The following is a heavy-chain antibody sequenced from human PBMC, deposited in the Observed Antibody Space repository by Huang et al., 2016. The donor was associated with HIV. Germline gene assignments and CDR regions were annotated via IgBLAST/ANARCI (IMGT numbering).Heavy chain of an antibody. V-gene: IGHV3-74*01. CDR1: GFSISSYW. CDR3: ARDPRIQSWLNFFDY. D-gene: IGHD3-22*01. CDR2: IYSDGSST. J-gene: IGHJ4*02. Sequence: EVQLVESGGGLVQPGGSLRLSCAASGFSISSYWMHWVRQAPGRGRVWVPRIYSDGSSTSSADSVKGRFTISSDNAKNTLYLQMNSLRAEDTAVYYCARDPRIQSWLNFFDYWGQGTLVSVSS.